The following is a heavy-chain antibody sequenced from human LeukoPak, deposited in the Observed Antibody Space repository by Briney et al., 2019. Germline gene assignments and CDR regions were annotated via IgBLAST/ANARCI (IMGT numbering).Heavy chain of an antibody. CDR1: GFTFSSYS. D-gene: IGHD6-13*01. CDR2: ISSSSSYI. CDR3: ARDGYSSSWYVFYYGMDV. Sequence: GGSLRLSCAASGFTFSSYSMNWVRQAPGKGLEWVSSISSSSSYIYYADPVKGRFTISRDNAKNSLYLQMNSLRAEDTAVYYCARDGYSSSWYVFYYGMDVWGQGTTVTVSS. J-gene: IGHJ6*02. V-gene: IGHV3-21*01.